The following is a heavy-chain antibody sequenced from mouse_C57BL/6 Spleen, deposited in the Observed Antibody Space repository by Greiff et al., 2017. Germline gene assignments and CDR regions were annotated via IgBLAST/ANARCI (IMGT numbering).Heavy chain of an antibody. CDR2: INSSSGYT. CDR3: ARYGADWYFDV. D-gene: IGHD1-1*01. CDR1: GYTFTSYW. Sequence: VQLQQSGAELAKPGASVKLSCKASGYTFTSYWMHWVKQRPGQGLEWIGYINSSSGYTKYNQKFKDKATLTAVKSSSTAYMQLSSLTYEDSAVYYCARYGADWYFDVWGTGTTVTVSS. J-gene: IGHJ1*03. V-gene: IGHV1-7*01.